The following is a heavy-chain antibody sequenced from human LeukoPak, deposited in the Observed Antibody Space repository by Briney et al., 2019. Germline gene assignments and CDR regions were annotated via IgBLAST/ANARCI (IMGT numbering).Heavy chain of an antibody. CDR1: GFIFSSYT. CDR2: ISISSTYT. J-gene: IGHJ4*02. D-gene: IGHD1-14*01. Sequence: AGGSLRLSCVASGFIFSSYTMNWVRQAPGKGLEWVSSISISSTYTNYADSVKGRFTTSRDNAWNSLYLQMDNLRAEDTAVYYCVRDMWGTYYFDYWGQGTVVTVSS. CDR3: VRDMWGTYYFDY. V-gene: IGHV3-21*06.